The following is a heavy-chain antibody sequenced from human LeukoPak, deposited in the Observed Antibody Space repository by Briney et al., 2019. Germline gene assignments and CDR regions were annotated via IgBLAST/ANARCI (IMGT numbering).Heavy chain of an antibody. Sequence: ASVKVSCKASGGTFSSYAISWVRQAPGQGLEWMGGIIPIFGTANYAQKFQGRVTITADESTSTAYMELSSLRSEDTAVYYCARDPYPLWFGESTNHFDYWGQGTLVTVSS. V-gene: IGHV1-69*13. CDR1: GGTFSSYA. D-gene: IGHD3-10*01. CDR2: IIPIFGTA. J-gene: IGHJ4*02. CDR3: ARDPYPLWFGESTNHFDY.